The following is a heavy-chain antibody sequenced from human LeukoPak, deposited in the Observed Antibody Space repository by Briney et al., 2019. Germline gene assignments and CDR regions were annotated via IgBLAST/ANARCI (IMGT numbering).Heavy chain of an antibody. J-gene: IGHJ3*02. CDR2: IYHTGNT. D-gene: IGHD6-13*01. Sequence: SETLSLTCTVSGGSISPYYWTWLRQPPGKGLEWIGYIYHTGNTNYHPSLRSRVTISLDTSKNQFSLKLSSVTAADTAVYYCARYSSSFNDAFDIWGQGTMVTVSS. V-gene: IGHV4-59*08. CDR1: GGSISPYY. CDR3: ARYSSSFNDAFDI.